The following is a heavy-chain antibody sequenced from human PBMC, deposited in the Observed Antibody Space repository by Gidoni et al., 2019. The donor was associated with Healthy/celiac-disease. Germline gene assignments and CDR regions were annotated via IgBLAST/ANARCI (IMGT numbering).Heavy chain of an antibody. V-gene: IGHV3-23*04. CDR2: ISGSGGST. J-gene: IGHJ4*02. CDR1: GFPFSSYA. D-gene: IGHD2-2*01. Sequence: EVQLVESGGGLVQPGGSLRRSCAASGFPFSSYALSWVRQAPGKGLEWVSAISGSGGSTYYADSVKGRFTISRDNSKNTLYLQMNSLRAEDTAVYYCAKVRKCQLGICPLGYFDYWGQGTLVTVSS. CDR3: AKVRKCQLGICPLGYFDY.